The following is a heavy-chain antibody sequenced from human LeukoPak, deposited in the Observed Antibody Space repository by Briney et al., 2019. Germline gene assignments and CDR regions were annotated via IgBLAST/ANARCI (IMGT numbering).Heavy chain of an antibody. CDR1: GGSISSYY. Sequence: SETLSLTCTVSGGSISSYYWSWIRQPPGKGLEWIGYMYYSGSTNCNPSLKSRVTISVDTSKNQFSLRLSSVTAADTAVYYCARDLAAAGRTYFDYWGQGTLVTVSS. V-gene: IGHV4-59*01. J-gene: IGHJ4*02. CDR2: MYYSGST. D-gene: IGHD6-13*01. CDR3: ARDLAAAGRTYFDY.